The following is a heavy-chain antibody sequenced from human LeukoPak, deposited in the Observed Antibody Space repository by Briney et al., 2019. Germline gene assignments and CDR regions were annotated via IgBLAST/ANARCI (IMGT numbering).Heavy chain of an antibody. CDR3: AGFDFWSGYYDY. V-gene: IGHV4-34*01. J-gene: IGHJ4*02. CDR1: SGSPSGYY. CDR2: INHSGST. D-gene: IGHD3-3*01. Sequence: SQPLSLTCAVYSGSPSGYYWSWIRQPPGKGREWIGEINHSGSTNYNPSLKSRVTISVDTSKNQFSLKLSSVTAADTAVYYCAGFDFWSGYYDYWGQGTLVIVSS.